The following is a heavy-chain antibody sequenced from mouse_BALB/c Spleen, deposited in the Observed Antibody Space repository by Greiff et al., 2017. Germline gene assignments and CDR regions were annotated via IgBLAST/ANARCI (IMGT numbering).Heavy chain of an antibody. D-gene: IGHD3-1*01. Sequence: EVMLVESGGGLVQPGGSRKLSCAASGFTFSSFGIHWVRQAPEKGLEWVAYISSGSSTIYYADTVKGRFTISRDNPKNTLFLQMTSLRSEDTAMYYCARSGEAMDYWGQGTSVTVSS. V-gene: IGHV5-17*02. CDR3: ARSGEAMDY. CDR2: ISSGSSTI. CDR1: GFTFSSFG. J-gene: IGHJ4*01.